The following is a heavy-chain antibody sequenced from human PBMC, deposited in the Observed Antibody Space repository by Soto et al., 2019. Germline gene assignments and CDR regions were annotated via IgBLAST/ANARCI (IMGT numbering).Heavy chain of an antibody. J-gene: IGHJ4*02. D-gene: IGHD3-3*01. V-gene: IGHV1-46*03. CDR3: ARVAPSSYDFWSGYYSGYFDY. Sequence: ASVKVSCKASGYTFTSYYMHWVRQAPGQGLEWMGIINPSGGSTSYAQKFQGRVTMTRDTSTSTVYMELSSLRSEDTAVYYCARVAPSSYDFWSGYYSGYFDYWGQGTLVTVSS. CDR1: GYTFTSYY. CDR2: INPSGGST.